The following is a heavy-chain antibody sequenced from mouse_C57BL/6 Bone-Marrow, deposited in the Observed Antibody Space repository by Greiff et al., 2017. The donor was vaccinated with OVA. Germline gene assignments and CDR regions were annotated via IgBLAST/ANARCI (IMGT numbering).Heavy chain of an antibody. V-gene: IGHV8-8*01. J-gene: IGHJ4*01. CDR1: GFSLSTFGMG. CDR3: ARIEGWLLPYYYAMDY. Sequence: QVTLKVCGPGILQPSQTLSLTCSFSGFSLSTFGMGVGWIRQPSGKGLEWLAHIWWDDDKYYNPALKSRLTISKDTSKNQVFLKIANVDTADTATYYCARIEGWLLPYYYAMDYWGQGTSVTVSS. CDR2: IWWDDDK. D-gene: IGHD2-3*01.